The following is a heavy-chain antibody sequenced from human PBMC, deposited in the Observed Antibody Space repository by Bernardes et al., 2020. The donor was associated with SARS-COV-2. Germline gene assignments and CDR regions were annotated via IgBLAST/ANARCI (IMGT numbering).Heavy chain of an antibody. CDR1: GFTFSSYE. V-gene: IGHV3-48*03. D-gene: IGHD5-12*01. CDR2: IDTSGNTI. J-gene: IGHJ3*01. CDR3: ARDGGFRASHSWAAIEDSFDL. Sequence: VGSLILSCAASGFTFSSYEMNWIRQAPGKGLEWVSYIDTSGNTIYYADSVKGRFTISRDNAKNSLYIQMNSLRAEDTAVYYCARDGGFRASHSWAAIEDSFDLWGQGTMVSVSS.